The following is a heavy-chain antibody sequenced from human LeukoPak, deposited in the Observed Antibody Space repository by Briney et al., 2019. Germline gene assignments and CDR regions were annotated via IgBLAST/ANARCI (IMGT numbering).Heavy chain of an antibody. V-gene: IGHV3-23*01. D-gene: IGHD6-6*01. J-gene: IGHJ4*02. CDR2: ISGSGIST. CDR3: VPRDPSRAGY. Sequence: PGGSLRLSCAASGFTFSSYAMSWVRQAPGKGLECVSAISGSGISTYYADSVKGRFTISRDNSKNTLYLQMNSLRAEDTAVYYCVPRDPSRAGYWGQGTLVTVSS. CDR1: GFTFSSYA.